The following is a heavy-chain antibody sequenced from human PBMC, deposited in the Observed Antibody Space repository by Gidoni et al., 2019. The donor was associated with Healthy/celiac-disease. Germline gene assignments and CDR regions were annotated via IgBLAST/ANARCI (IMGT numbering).Heavy chain of an antibody. Sequence: QVQLVQSGAEVKKPGASVKVSCKASGYTFTSYGISWVRQAPGQGLEWMGWISAYNGNTNYAQKLQGRVTMTTDTSTSTAYMELRSLRSDDTAVYYCASTSNYDSSGYYYYYFDYWGQGTLVTVSS. CDR3: ASTSNYDSSGYYYYYFDY. D-gene: IGHD3-22*01. CDR2: ISAYNGNT. CDR1: GYTFTSYG. J-gene: IGHJ4*02. V-gene: IGHV1-18*01.